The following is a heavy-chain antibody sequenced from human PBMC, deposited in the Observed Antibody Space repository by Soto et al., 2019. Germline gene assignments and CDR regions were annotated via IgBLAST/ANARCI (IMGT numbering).Heavy chain of an antibody. CDR2: IYYSGST. D-gene: IGHD3-22*01. V-gene: IGHV4-39*01. Sequence: SETLSLTCTVSGGSISSSSYYWGWIRQPPGKGLEWIGSIYYSGSTYYNPSLKSRVTISVDTSKNQFSLKLSSVTAADTAVYYCATRHRYYDSSGYYYFFDYWGQGTLVNVSS. J-gene: IGHJ4*02. CDR1: GGSISSSSYY. CDR3: ATRHRYYDSSGYYYFFDY.